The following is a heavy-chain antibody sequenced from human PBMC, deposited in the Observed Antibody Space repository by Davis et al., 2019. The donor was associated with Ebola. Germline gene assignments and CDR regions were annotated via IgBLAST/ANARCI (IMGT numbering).Heavy chain of an antibody. Sequence: GGSLRLSCAASGSTFSNYDMNWVRQATGKGLEWLSATGTIPGDTYYLPSVRGRFTVSRDDAKNSFYLQMDSLTAEDTAVYYCARDGTYCSGDGCYSDDAFDIWGQGTMVTVSS. J-gene: IGHJ3*02. D-gene: IGHD2-15*01. CDR3: ARDGTYCSGDGCYSDDAFDI. V-gene: IGHV3-13*01. CDR2: TGTIPGDT. CDR1: GSTFSNYD.